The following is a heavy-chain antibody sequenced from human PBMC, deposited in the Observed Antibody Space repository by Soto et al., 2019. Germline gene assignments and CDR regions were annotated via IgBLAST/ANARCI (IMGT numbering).Heavy chain of an antibody. CDR1: GFTFSSHA. V-gene: IGHV3-23*01. D-gene: IGHD2-15*01. Sequence: EVQLLESGGGLVQPGGSLRLSCAASGFTFSSHAMNWVRQAPGKGLEWVSVLSGSGGNIDYAGSVKGRFTISRDNSKNMLYLHMNRLRAEDTAVYYCAKDWGTEGYSVRAFDIWGQGTVVTVS. CDR3: AKDWGTEGYSVRAFDI. J-gene: IGHJ3*02. CDR2: LSGSGGNI.